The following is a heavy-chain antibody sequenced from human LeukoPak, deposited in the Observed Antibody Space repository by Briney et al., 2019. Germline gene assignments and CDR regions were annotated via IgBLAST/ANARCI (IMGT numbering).Heavy chain of an antibody. CDR2: ISSSSSYI. Sequence: PGGSLRLSCAASGFTFSRYSMNWVRQAPGKGLEWVSSISSSSSYIYYADSVKGRFTISRDNAKNSLYLQMNSLRVEDTAVYYCTNLGYFYLDVWGKGTPVTISS. V-gene: IGHV3-21*01. CDR1: GFTFSRYS. J-gene: IGHJ6*03. CDR3: TNLGYFYLDV.